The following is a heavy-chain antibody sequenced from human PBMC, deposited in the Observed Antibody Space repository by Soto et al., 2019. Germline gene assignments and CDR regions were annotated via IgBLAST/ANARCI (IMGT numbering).Heavy chain of an antibody. CDR3: ARDLGGWPDY. Sequence: QAQLVQSGAEVKKPGASVKVSCKTSGYTFTSYALRWVRQAPGQRLEWMGWINAGNGNTKYSQKFQGRVTSTIDTSASTAYMELSSLRSEDTAIYYCARDLGGWPDYWGQGTLVTVSS. V-gene: IGHV1-3*01. CDR2: INAGNGNT. CDR1: GYTFTSYA. D-gene: IGHD6-19*01. J-gene: IGHJ4*02.